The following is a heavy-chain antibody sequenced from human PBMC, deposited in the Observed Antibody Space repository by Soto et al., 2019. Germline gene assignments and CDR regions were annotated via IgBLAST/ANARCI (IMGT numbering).Heavy chain of an antibody. J-gene: IGHJ6*02. CDR3: GRYPQLLEWLDYYYYGIDV. Sequence: SETLSLTCAVYGGSFSGYYCILIRHPPLKGLEWVVAINHSGSTNYNASLMSRVTISVDTTNNRLPLKLSSIPTVDTAVYYCGRYPQLLEWLDYYYYGIDVWGQGTTVTVSS. V-gene: IGHV4-34*01. D-gene: IGHD3-3*01. CDR1: GGSFSGYY. CDR2: INHSGST.